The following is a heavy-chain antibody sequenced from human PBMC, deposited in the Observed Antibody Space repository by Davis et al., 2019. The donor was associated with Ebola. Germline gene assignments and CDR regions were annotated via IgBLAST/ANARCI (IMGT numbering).Heavy chain of an antibody. D-gene: IGHD3-10*01. CDR3: ERVEVVRGVPYYYYGMDV. CDR2: IIPIFGTA. V-gene: IGHV1-69*13. Sequence: AASVKVSCKASGGTFSSYAISWVRQAPGQGLEWMGGIIPIFGTANYAQKFQGRVTITADESTSTAYMELSSLRSEDTAVYYCERVEVVRGVPYYYYGMDVWGQGTTVTVSS. CDR1: GGTFSSYA. J-gene: IGHJ6*02.